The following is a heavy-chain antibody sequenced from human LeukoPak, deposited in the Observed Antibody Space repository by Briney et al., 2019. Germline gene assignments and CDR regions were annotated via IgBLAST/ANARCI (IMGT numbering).Heavy chain of an antibody. CDR2: VSGGGGTT. D-gene: IGHD3-16*01. V-gene: IGHV3-23*01. CDR3: AKDDGLIMFSS. Sequence: PGGSLRLSCAASGFTFSSYAMSWVRQAPGKGLEWVSTVSGGGGTTYYADSVKGRFTISRDNSKNTLYLQVNSLRAEDTAVYYCAKDDGLIMFSSWGQGTLVTVSS. J-gene: IGHJ5*02. CDR1: GFTFSSYA.